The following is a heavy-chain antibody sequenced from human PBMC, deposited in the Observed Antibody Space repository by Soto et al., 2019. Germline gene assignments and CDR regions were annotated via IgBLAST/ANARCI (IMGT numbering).Heavy chain of an antibody. CDR1: GGFVSSGSYY. V-gene: IGHV4-34*01. J-gene: IGHJ3*02. Sequence: QVQLQQWGAGLLKPSETLSLTCAVYGGFVSSGSYYWSWIRQPPGKGLEWIGEMRHSGGTHFNPSLKGRVTVSVDTSKNQLALKMSSVTAADTALYYCARVERGTATSVVDAFDIWGPGTMVTVSS. CDR3: ARVERGTATSVVDAFDI. CDR2: MRHSGGT. D-gene: IGHD2-21*02.